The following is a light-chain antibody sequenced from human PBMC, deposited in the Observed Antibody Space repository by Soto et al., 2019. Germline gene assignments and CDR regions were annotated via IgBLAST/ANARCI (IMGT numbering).Light chain of an antibody. J-gene: IGLJ1*01. CDR3: AAWDDRLYV. CDR2: RNN. V-gene: IGLV1-47*02. Sequence: VLTQPPSASGTPGQRVTISCSGSSSNIGTNYVYWYQQLPGTAPKLLIYRNNQRPSGVPDRFSGSKSGTSASLAISGLRSEDEADYYCAAWDDRLYVFGTGTKVTVL. CDR1: SSNIGTNY.